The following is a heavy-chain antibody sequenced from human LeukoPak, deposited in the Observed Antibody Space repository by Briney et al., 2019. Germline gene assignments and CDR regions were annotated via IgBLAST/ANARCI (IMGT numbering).Heavy chain of an antibody. CDR3: ASSHSYYYDSSGYIPYY. V-gene: IGHV1-69*13. CDR1: GGTFSSYA. Sequence: SVKVSCKASGGTFSSYAISWVRQAPGQGLEWMGGIIPIFGTANYAQKFQGRVTITADESTSTAYMELSSLRSEDTAVYYCASSHSYYYDSSGYIPYYWGQGTLVTVSS. J-gene: IGHJ4*02. D-gene: IGHD3-22*01. CDR2: IIPIFGTA.